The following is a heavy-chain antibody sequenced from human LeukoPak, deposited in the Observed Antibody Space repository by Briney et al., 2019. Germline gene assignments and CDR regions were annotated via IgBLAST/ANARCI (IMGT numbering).Heavy chain of an antibody. J-gene: IGHJ4*02. CDR1: GGSISSYY. D-gene: IGHD3-10*01. CDR3: AGGSDLGF. V-gene: IGHV4-59*08. Sequence: PSETLSLTCTVSGGSISSYYWSWIRQPPGKGLEWIGYIYYSGSTNYNPSLKSRVTISVDTSKNQFSLKLSSVTAADTAVYYCAGGSDLGFWGQGTLVTVSS. CDR2: IYYSGST.